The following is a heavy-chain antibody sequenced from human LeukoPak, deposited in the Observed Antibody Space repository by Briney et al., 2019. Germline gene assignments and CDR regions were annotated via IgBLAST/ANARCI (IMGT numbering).Heavy chain of an antibody. J-gene: IGHJ5*02. CDR3: ARDSTTGNNWFDP. CDR2: ISSSSSYI. Sequence: GGSLRLSCAASGFTFSSYSMNWVPQAPGKGREGVSSISSSSSYIYYADSVKGRFTISRDNAKNSLYLQMNSLRAEDTAVYYCARDSTTGNNWFDPWGQGTLVTVSS. CDR1: GFTFSSYS. V-gene: IGHV3-21*01. D-gene: IGHD4-17*01.